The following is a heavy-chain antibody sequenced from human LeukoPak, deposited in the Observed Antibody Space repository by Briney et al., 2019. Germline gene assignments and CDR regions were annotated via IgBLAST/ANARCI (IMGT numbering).Heavy chain of an antibody. J-gene: IGHJ6*03. CDR3: ARTIPGFGIGYMDV. CDR2: MNPNSGNT. Sequence: ASVKVSCKASGYTFTSYDINWVRQATGQGLEWMGWMNPNSGNTGYAQKFQGRVTMTRNTSISTAYMELSSLRSEDTAVYYCARTIPGFGIGYMDVWGKGTTVTISS. D-gene: IGHD3-10*01. V-gene: IGHV1-8*01. CDR1: GYTFTSYD.